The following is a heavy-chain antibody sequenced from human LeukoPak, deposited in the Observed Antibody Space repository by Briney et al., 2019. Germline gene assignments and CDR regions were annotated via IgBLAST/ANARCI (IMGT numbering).Heavy chain of an antibody. J-gene: IGHJ4*02. CDR3: ARGVVVVPNPFDY. Sequence: ASVKVSCKVYGYTLTELSIHWVRQAPGKGLEWMGGFDPEDGETISAQKFQGRVTMTEDTSTDTAYMELSSLISDDTAVYYCARGVVVVPNPFDYWGQGTLVTVSS. V-gene: IGHV1-24*01. CDR2: FDPEDGET. D-gene: IGHD2-15*01. CDR1: GYTLTELS.